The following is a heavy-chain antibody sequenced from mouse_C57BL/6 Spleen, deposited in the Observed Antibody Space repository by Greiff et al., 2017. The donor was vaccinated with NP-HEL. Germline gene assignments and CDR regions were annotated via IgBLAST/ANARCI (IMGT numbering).Heavy chain of an antibody. J-gene: IGHJ4*01. CDR2: INPRNGGT. Sequence: QVQLQQPGTELVKPGASVKLSCKASGYTFTSYWMHWVTQRPGQGLEWIGNINPRNGGTNYNEKFKSKATLTVDKSSSTAYMQLSSLTSEDSAVYYCARSEIYYYGPYAMDYWGQGTSVTVSS. CDR1: GYTFTSYW. D-gene: IGHD1-1*01. CDR3: ARSEIYYYGPYAMDY. V-gene: IGHV1-53*01.